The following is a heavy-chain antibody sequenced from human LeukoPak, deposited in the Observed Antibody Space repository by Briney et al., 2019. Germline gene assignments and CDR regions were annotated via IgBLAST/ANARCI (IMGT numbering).Heavy chain of an antibody. CDR3: TRGIMYAFDI. CDR2: ISSSGSTI. V-gene: IGHV3-48*03. Sequence: GGSLSLSCAASGFTFSSYEMNWVGQAPGKGLEWVSYISSSGSTIYYADSVKGRFTISRDNAKNSLYLQMNSLRAEDTAVYYCTRGIMYAFDIWGQGTMVAVSS. CDR1: GFTFSSYE. D-gene: IGHD2-21*01. J-gene: IGHJ3*02.